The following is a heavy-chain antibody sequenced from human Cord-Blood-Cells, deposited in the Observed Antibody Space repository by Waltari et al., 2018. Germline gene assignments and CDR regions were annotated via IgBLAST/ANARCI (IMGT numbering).Heavy chain of an antibody. CDR2: IYSGGST. CDR1: GFTVSSNY. CDR3: AREGVGITGTTNACDI. J-gene: IGHJ3*02. D-gene: IGHD1-7*01. V-gene: IGHV3-53*01. Sequence: EVQLVESGGGLIQPGGSLRLSCAASGFTVSSNYMSWVRQAPGKGLEWVSVIYSGGSTYYADAVKCRFTISRDNSKNTLYLQMNSLRAEDTAVYYCAREGVGITGTTNACDIWGQGTMVTVSS.